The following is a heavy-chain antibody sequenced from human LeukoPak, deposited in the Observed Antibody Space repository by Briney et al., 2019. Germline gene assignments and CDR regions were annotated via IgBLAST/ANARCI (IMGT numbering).Heavy chain of an antibody. CDR2: TRNKPNGYTT. Sequence: GGSLRLSCAASGFTFSDHYMDWVRQAPGKGLEWVGRTRNKPNGYTTEYAASVKGRFTVSRDDSKNSLYLQMNSLRAEDTAVYYCARDPNQGWFDPWGQGTLVTVSS. CDR3: ARDPNQGWFDP. J-gene: IGHJ5*02. V-gene: IGHV3-72*01. CDR1: GFTFSDHY.